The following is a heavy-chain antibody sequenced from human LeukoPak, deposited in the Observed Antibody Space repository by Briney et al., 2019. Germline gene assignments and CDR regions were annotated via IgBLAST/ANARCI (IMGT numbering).Heavy chain of an antibody. CDR1: GGSISSGSYY. CDR2: IYTSGST. CDR3: ASTPTEYCSSTSCYENDY. D-gene: IGHD2-2*01. V-gene: IGHV4-61*02. Sequence: SQTLSLTCTVSGGSISSGSYYWSWIRQPAGKGLEWIGRIYTSGSTNYNPSLKSRVTISVDTSKNQFSLKLSSVTAADTAVYYCASTPTEYCSSTSCYENDYWGQGTLVTVSS. J-gene: IGHJ4*02.